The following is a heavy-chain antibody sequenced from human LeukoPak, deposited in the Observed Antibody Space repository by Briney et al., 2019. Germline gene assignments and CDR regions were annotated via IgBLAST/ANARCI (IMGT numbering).Heavy chain of an antibody. CDR1: GFTFSSYA. CDR3: AKGGYYYDSSGYYPY. V-gene: IGHV3-23*01. CDR2: ISGNGGST. Sequence: GGSLRLSCAASGFTFSSYAMSWVRQAPGKGLEWVSAISGNGGSTYYADSVKGRFTISRDNSKNTLYLQMNSLRAEDTAVYYCAKGGYYYDSSGYYPYWGQGTLVTVSS. D-gene: IGHD3-22*01. J-gene: IGHJ4*02.